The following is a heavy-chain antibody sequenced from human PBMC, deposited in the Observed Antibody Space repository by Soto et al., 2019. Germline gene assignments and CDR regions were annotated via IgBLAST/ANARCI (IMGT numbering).Heavy chain of an antibody. V-gene: IGHV3-23*01. CDR2: ISESGGST. CDR1: GFSFSDYA. Sequence: GGSLRLSCAASGFSFSDYAMSWVRQAPGKGLEWVSVISESGGSTHYADSVRGRFTVSRDNSKNSLSLRMNSLRDEDTAVYFCAQRSTYSSGWYSPLFDYWGQGALVTVSS. CDR3: AQRSTYSSGWYSPLFDY. J-gene: IGHJ4*02. D-gene: IGHD6-13*01.